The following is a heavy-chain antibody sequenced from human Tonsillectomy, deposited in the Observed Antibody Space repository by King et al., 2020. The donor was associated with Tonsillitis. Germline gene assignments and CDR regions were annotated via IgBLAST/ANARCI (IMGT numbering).Heavy chain of an antibody. J-gene: IGHJ3*02. CDR3: VRDRSVGPPDDVLDI. V-gene: IGHV3-33*01. D-gene: IGHD1-26*01. CDR2: IWYDGSNR. CDR1: GFTFSTYG. Sequence: VQLVESGGGVVQPGGSLRISCAASGFTFSTYGMHWVRQAPGKGLEWVAVIWYDGSNRYYADSVKGRFTISRDNYKNTLYLQMNGLRAEDTAVYFCVRDRSVGPPDDVLDIWGQGTMVTVSS.